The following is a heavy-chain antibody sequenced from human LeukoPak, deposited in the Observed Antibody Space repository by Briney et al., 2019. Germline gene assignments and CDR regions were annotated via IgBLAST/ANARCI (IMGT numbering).Heavy chain of an antibody. V-gene: IGHV1-46*01. CDR1: GYTFTSYY. CDR3: ARAITMVRGVQKYGMDV. J-gene: IGHJ6*02. CDR2: INPSGGST. Sequence: ASVKVSCKASGYTFTSYYMHWVRQAPGQGLEWMGIINPSGGSTSYAQKFQGRVTMTRDTSTSTVYMELSSLRSEDTAVYYCARAITMVRGVQKYGMDVWGQGTTVTVSS. D-gene: IGHD3-10*01.